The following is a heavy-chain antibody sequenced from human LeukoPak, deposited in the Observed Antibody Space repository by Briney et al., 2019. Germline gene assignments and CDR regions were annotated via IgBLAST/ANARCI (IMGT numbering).Heavy chain of an antibody. CDR3: ARDGRHCSSTSCLSRRKLYYYYMDV. CDR1: GFTFSSYS. Sequence: GGSLRLSCVVSGFTFSSYSMNWVRQAPGKGLEWVSSISSSSSYIYYADSVKGRFTISRDNAKNSLYLQMNSLRAEDTAVCYCARDGRHCSSTSCLSRRKLYYYYMDVWGKGTTVTVSS. J-gene: IGHJ6*03. D-gene: IGHD2-2*01. CDR2: ISSSSSYI. V-gene: IGHV3-21*01.